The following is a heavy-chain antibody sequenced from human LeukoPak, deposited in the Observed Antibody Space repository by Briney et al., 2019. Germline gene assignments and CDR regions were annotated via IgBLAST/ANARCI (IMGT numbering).Heavy chain of an antibody. V-gene: IGHV4-30-4*07. Sequence: SQTLCLTCAVSGGSISSGGYSWSWIRQPPGKGLEWIGYIYYSGSTYYNPSLKSRVTISVDTSKNQFSLKLSSVTAADTAVYYCARCYYDFWSGYYFGYYYYMDVWGKGTTVTVSS. CDR1: GGSISSGGYS. CDR2: IYYSGST. CDR3: ARCYYDFWSGYYFGYYYYMDV. J-gene: IGHJ6*03. D-gene: IGHD3-3*01.